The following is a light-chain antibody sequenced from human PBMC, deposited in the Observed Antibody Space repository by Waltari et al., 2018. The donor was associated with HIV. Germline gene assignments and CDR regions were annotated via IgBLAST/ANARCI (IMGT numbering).Light chain of an antibody. J-gene: IGLJ1*01. CDR3: CSYAGRYTYI. CDR1: SSDVGGYNY. V-gene: IGLV2-11*01. CDR2: DVN. Sequence: QSALTQPRSVSGAPGQPVTISCTGTSSDVGGYNYVSWYQQHPGQAPKLMIYDVNQPPSAVPDRFSGSKSGNTASLSISGLQAEDDADYYCCSYAGRYTYIFGTGTKVTVL.